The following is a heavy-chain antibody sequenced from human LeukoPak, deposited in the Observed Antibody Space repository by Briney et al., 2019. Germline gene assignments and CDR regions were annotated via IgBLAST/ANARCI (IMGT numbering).Heavy chain of an antibody. CDR1: GFTFDDYA. V-gene: IGHV3-9*01. CDR2: ITWNSGSI. Sequence: PGGSLRLSCAASGFTFDDYAMHWVRQAPGKDLEWVSGITWNSGSIGYADSVKGRFTISRDNAKNSLYLQMNSLRAEDTALYYCAKERDRGVPTLDYWGQGTLVTVSS. CDR3: AKERDRGVPTLDY. D-gene: IGHD3-10*01. J-gene: IGHJ4*02.